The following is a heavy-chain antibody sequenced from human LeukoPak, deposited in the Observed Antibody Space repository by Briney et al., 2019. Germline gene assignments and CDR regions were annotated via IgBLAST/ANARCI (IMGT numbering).Heavy chain of an antibody. V-gene: IGHV3-23*01. J-gene: IGHJ5*02. D-gene: IGHD3-10*01. CDR2: ISGSGGST. CDR1: GFTFTSYA. Sequence: GGSLRLSCAASGFTFTSYAMSWVRQAPGKGLEWVSSISGSGGSTYYADSVKGQFTISRDNSKKTLYPQMNSLRAEDTAVYYCAKDRGFFYGSGSNPWGQGTLVTVSS. CDR3: AKDRGFFYGSGSNP.